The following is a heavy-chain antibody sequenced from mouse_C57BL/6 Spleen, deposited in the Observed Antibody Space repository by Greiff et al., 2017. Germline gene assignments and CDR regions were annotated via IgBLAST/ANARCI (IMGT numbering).Heavy chain of an antibody. CDR2: ISYDGSN. Sequence: ESGPGLVKPSQSLSLTCSVTGYSITSGYYWNWIRQFPGNKLEWMGYISYDGSNNYNPSLKNRISITRDTSKNQFFLKLNSVTTEDTATYYCANYYDYDGSWFAYWGQGTLVTVSA. V-gene: IGHV3-6*01. CDR1: GYSITSGYY. CDR3: ANYYDYDGSWFAY. J-gene: IGHJ3*01. D-gene: IGHD2-4*01.